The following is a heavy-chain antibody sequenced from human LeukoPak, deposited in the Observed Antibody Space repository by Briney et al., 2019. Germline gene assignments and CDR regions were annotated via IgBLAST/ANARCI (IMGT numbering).Heavy chain of an antibody. D-gene: IGHD2-8*01. Sequence: GGCLRLSCAASGCTFSSYSWHWVREAPGKGLEWVAVISYDGSNKYYADSVKGRFTISRDNSKNTLYLQMNSLRAEDTAVYYCARGVYAMGNDYWGQGTLVTVSS. CDR1: GCTFSSYS. J-gene: IGHJ4*02. CDR2: ISYDGSNK. CDR3: ARGVYAMGNDY. V-gene: IGHV3-30-3*01.